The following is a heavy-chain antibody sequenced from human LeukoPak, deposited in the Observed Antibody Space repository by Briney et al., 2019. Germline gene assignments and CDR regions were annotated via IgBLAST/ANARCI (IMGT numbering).Heavy chain of an antibody. CDR3: ATSSVTHTRDP. D-gene: IGHD5/OR15-5a*01. CDR1: GYAFSDIY. V-gene: IGHV1-2*02. CDR2: INPSTGAR. J-gene: IGHJ5*02. Sequence: GASVTVSCKASGYAFSDIYFNWVRQAPGQGLEWMGWINPSTGARIYSQKFEGRISMDTSMDTSFNTAYMELGSLTTDDTAVYYCATSSVTHTRDPWGQGTLVTVSS.